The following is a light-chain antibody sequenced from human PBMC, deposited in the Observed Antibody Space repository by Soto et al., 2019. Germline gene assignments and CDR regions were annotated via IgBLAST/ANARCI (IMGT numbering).Light chain of an antibody. J-gene: IGLJ1*01. V-gene: IGLV2-23*02. CDR1: SSDFGNYNL. CDR2: EVN. Sequence: QSVLAQPASGSGSPGQSITISCTGTSSDFGNYNLVSWYQQHPGKVSKLILFEVNKRPSGVSGRFSGSKSGNTASLTISGLQAEDEADYYCCSFTSSNTHVFGTGTRSPS. CDR3: CSFTSSNTHV.